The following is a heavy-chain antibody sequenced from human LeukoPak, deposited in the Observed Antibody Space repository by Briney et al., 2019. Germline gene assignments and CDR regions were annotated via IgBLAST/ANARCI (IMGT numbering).Heavy chain of an antibody. CDR2: IKSKTDGGTT. CDR1: GFTFSNAW. Sequence: GGSLRLSCAASGFTFSNAWMSWVRQAPGKGLEWVGRIKSKTDGGTTDYAAPVKGRFTISRDDSKNTLYLQMNSLKTEDTAVYYCTTRQWLIWADVYWGQGTLVTVSS. D-gene: IGHD6-19*01. J-gene: IGHJ4*02. CDR3: TTRQWLIWADVY. V-gene: IGHV3-15*01.